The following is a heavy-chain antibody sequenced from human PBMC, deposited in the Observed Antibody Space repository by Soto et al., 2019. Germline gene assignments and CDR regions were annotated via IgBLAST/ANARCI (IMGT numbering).Heavy chain of an antibody. J-gene: IGHJ4*01. D-gene: IGHD1-1*01. CDR1: GGSFSGYY. CDR3: ARDDSRMDY. CDR2: INHSGST. V-gene: IGHV4-34*01. Sequence: SETLALTCAVYGGSFSGYYWSWIRQPPGKGLEWIGEINHSGSTNYDPSLKSRVTISVDTSKNQFSLKLSSVTAADTAVYYCARDDSRMDYWGDGTCVTVSS.